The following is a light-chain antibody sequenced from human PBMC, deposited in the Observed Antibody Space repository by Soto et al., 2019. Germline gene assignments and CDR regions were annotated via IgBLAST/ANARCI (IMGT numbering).Light chain of an antibody. CDR1: CSDVGGYNH. V-gene: IGLV2-14*01. Sequence: QSVLTQPASVSGSPGQSITISCTGTCSDVGGYNHVSWYQHSPGKAPKLILFAVSDRPSGVSHRFSGSKSGNTASLTISGLQAEDEADYYCCSYTSLSTVVFGGGTKLTVL. J-gene: IGLJ2*01. CDR3: CSYTSLSTVV. CDR2: AVS.